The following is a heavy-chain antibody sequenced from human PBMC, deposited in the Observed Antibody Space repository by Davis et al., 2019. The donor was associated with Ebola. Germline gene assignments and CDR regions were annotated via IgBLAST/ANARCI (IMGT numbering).Heavy chain of an antibody. CDR3: ARGFFRDGFDV. Sequence: PSETLSLTCAISGDSVFGNNGGWNWIRQAPSRGLEWLGRTYYNSRLYLDYAMFVKGRITINPDTSKNQFSLQLNSVTPEDTAVYYCARGFFRDGFDVWGQGTVITVSS. D-gene: IGHD3-3*01. V-gene: IGHV6-1*01. CDR1: GDSVFGNNGG. J-gene: IGHJ3*01. CDR2: TYYNSRLYL.